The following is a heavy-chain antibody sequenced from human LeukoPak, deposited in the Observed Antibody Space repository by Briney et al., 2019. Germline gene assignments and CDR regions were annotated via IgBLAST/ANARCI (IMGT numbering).Heavy chain of an antibody. D-gene: IGHD3-22*01. J-gene: IGHJ4*02. CDR3: ASDYYDSSRYPYYFDY. CDR2: ISGSGGSI. V-gene: IGHV3-23*01. Sequence: GGSLRLSCAASGFTFSSYAMSWVRQAPGKGLEWVSAISGSGGSIYYADSVKGRFTISRDNSKNTLYLQMNSLRAEETAVYYCASDYYDSSRYPYYFDYWGQGTLVTVSS. CDR1: GFTFSSYA.